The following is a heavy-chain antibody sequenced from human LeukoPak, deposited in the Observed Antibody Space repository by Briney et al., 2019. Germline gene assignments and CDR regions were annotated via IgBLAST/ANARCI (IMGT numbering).Heavy chain of an antibody. Sequence: ASVKVSCKASGYTFTGYYMHWVRQAPGQGLEWMGWVNPNSGGTNYAQKFQGWVTMTRDTSISTAYMELSRLRSDDTAVYYCARGGNYYGSGSYLADAFDIWGQGTMVTVSS. CDR3: ARGGNYYGSGSYLADAFDI. D-gene: IGHD3-10*01. CDR1: GYTFTGYY. J-gene: IGHJ3*02. CDR2: VNPNSGGT. V-gene: IGHV1-2*04.